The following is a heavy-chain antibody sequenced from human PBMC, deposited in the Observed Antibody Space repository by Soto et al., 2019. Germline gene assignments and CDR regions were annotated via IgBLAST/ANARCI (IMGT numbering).Heavy chain of an antibody. CDR1: GGSIISGGYY. V-gene: IGHV4-30-4*01. J-gene: IGHJ4*02. CDR2: IYYSGST. Sequence: SETLSLTCTVSGGSIISGGYYWSWIRQPPGKGLEWIGYIYYSGSTYYNPSLKSRVTISVDTSKNQFSLKLSSVTAADTAVYYCARVPAGTTEIPRFDYWGQGTLLTVSS. D-gene: IGHD1-1*01. CDR3: ARVPAGTTEIPRFDY.